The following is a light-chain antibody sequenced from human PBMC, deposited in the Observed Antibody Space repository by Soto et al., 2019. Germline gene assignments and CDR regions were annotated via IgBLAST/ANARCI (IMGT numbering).Light chain of an antibody. V-gene: IGKV3-15*01. CDR3: KQYNYWPRT. Sequence: EIVMTQSPATLSVSPGERATLSCRASQSVSSSLAWYQQKPGQAPRLLIYGASTRATGIPARFSGSGSGTEFTLTISSLQSEDFAVYYCKQYNYWPRTFGQGTKLEIK. CDR2: GAS. J-gene: IGKJ2*01. CDR1: QSVSSS.